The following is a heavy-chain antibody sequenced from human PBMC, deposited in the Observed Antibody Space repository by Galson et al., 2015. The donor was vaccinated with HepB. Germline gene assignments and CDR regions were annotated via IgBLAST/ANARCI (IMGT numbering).Heavy chain of an antibody. CDR3: ATDVRVRGVIITDY. CDR1: GFTFSSYC. CDR2: ISYDGSNK. J-gene: IGHJ4*02. D-gene: IGHD3-10*01. Sequence: SLRLSCAASGFTFSSYCMHWVRQAPGKGLEWVAVISYDGSNKYYADSVKGRFTISRDNSKNTLYLQMNSLRAEDTAVYYCATDVRVRGVIITDYWGQGTLVTVSS. V-gene: IGHV3-30*03.